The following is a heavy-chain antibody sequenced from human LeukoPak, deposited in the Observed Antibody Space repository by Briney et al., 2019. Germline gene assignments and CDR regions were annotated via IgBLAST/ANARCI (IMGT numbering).Heavy chain of an antibody. Sequence: GGSLRLSCAASGFTFSSYSMNWVRQAPGKGLEWVSYISSSSSTIYYADSVKGRFTISRDNAKNSLYLQMNSLRAEDTAVYYCARERVAGTVYYYYMDVWGKGTTVTVSS. D-gene: IGHD6-19*01. V-gene: IGHV3-48*01. CDR2: ISSSSSTI. J-gene: IGHJ6*03. CDR1: GFTFSSYS. CDR3: ARERVAGTVYYYYMDV.